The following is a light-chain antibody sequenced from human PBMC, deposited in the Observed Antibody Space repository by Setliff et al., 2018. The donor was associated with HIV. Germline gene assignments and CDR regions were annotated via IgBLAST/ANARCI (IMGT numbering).Light chain of an antibody. CDR1: SGPVSTSYY. CDR3: VLYMGSGIYV. V-gene: IGLV8-61*01. J-gene: IGLJ1*01. CDR2: STN. Sequence: QTVVTQEPSFSVSPGGTVTLTCGLRSGPVSTSYYPSWYQQTPGQAPRTLIYSTNLLSSGVPDRFSGSILRNRAALTSTGAQEDDDSAYYCVLYMGSGIYVFGTGTKVTV.